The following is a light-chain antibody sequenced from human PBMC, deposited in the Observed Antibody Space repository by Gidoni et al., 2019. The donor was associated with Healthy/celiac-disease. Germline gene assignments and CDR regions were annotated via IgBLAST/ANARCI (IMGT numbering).Light chain of an antibody. Sequence: DIQMTQSPSSRSASVGDRVTITCWASQGISNYLAWYQQKPGKVPKHLIYAASTLQSGVPSRFSGSGSGTDFTLTISSLQPEDVATYYCQKDNSAPRTFXXXTRLEIK. J-gene: IGKJ5*01. CDR2: AAS. CDR1: QGISNY. V-gene: IGKV1-27*01. CDR3: QKDNSAPRT.